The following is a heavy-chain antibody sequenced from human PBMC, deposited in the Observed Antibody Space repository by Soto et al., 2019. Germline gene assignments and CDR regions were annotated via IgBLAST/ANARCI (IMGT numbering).Heavy chain of an antibody. D-gene: IGHD5-12*01. CDR3: ARDGYSGYDRGFDY. CDR1: GGSFSGYY. Sequence: SETLSLTCAVYGGSFSGYYWSWIRQPPGKGLEGIGEINHSGSTNYNPSLKSRVTISVDTSKNQFSLKLSSVTAADTAVYYCARDGYSGYDRGFDYWGQGTLVTVSS. J-gene: IGHJ4*02. V-gene: IGHV4-34*01. CDR2: INHSGST.